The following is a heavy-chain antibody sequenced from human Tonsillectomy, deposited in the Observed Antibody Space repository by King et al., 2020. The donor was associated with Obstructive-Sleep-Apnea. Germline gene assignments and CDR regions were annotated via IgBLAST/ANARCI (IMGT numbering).Heavy chain of an antibody. Sequence: VQLVESGPGLVKPSQTLSLTCTVSGGSISSGDYYWSWIRQHPGKGLEWIGYISYSGNTYYNPSLKSRITISVDTSKNQFSLKLSSVTAADTAVYYCARDPGITMVRGVILPTYYNWFDPWGQGTLVTVSS. CDR3: ARDPGITMVRGVILPTYYNWFDP. D-gene: IGHD3-10*01. J-gene: IGHJ5*02. V-gene: IGHV4-31*03. CDR1: GGSISSGDYY. CDR2: ISYSGNT.